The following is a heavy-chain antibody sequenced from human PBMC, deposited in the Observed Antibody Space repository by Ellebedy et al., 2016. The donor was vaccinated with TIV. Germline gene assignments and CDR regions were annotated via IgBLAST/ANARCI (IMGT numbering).Heavy chain of an antibody. CDR2: IWYDGSNK. Sequence: GESLKISCAASGFTFSTYGMHWVRQAPGKGLEWVAVIWYDGSNKYYADSVKGRFTISSDNSKNTLYLQMNSLRAEETAVYYCARDRGITGTGAFDYWGQGTLVTVSS. CDR1: GFTFSTYG. CDR3: ARDRGITGTGAFDY. V-gene: IGHV3-33*01. J-gene: IGHJ4*02. D-gene: IGHD1/OR15-1a*01.